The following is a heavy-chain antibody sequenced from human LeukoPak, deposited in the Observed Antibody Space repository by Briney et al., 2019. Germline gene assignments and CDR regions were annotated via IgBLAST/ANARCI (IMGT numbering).Heavy chain of an antibody. CDR1: GYSFTTYG. CDR3: ARGTRHHYYYYGMDV. V-gene: IGHV1-8*01. Sequence: ASVKVSCKASGYSFTTYGFSWVRQATEQGLEWMGWMNPNSGNTGYAQKFQGRVTMTRNTSISTAYMELSSLRSEDTAVYYCARGTRHHYYYYGMDVWGQGTTVTVSS. CDR2: MNPNSGNT. J-gene: IGHJ6*02.